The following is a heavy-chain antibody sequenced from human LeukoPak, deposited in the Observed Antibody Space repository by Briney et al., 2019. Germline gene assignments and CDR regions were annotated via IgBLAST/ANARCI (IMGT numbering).Heavy chain of an antibody. CDR1: GFTFSSYG. V-gene: IGHV3-30*02. CDR2: IRYDGSNK. J-gene: IGHJ5*02. Sequence: GGSLRLSCAASGFTFSSYGMHWVRQAPGKGLEWVAFIRYDGSNKYYADSVKGRFTISRDNSKDTLYLQMSSLRAEDTAVYYCARGPRIYGSGSPNWFDPWGQGTLVTVSS. CDR3: ARGPRIYGSGSPNWFDP. D-gene: IGHD3-10*01.